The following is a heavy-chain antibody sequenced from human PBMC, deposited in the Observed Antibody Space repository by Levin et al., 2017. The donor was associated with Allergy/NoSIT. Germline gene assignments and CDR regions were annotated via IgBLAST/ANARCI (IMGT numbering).Heavy chain of an antibody. CDR2: IGASSGTT. Sequence: GGSLRLSCTASGFTFSNYPMSWVRQTPGKGLEWISAIGASSGTTYYTDSVKGRFTISKDYSNNILYLQMNSLSAEDTAVYYCARHLLAAGREYDYWGQGALVTVSS. V-gene: IGHV3-23*01. J-gene: IGHJ4*02. CDR1: GFTFSNYP. CDR3: ARHLLAAGREYDY. D-gene: IGHD6-25*01.